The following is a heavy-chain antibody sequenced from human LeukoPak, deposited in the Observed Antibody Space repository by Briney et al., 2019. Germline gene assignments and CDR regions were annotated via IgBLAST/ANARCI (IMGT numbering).Heavy chain of an antibody. CDR1: GGSISSYY. CDR3: ARALPRWSYFDY. V-gene: IGHV4-59*01. CDR2: IYYSGST. D-gene: IGHD1-1*01. Sequence: SGTLSLTCTVSGGSISSYYWSWIRQPPGKGLEWIGYIYYSGSTNYNPSLKSRVTISVDTSKNQFSLKLSSVTAADTAVYYCARALPRWSYFDYWGQGTLVTVSS. J-gene: IGHJ4*02.